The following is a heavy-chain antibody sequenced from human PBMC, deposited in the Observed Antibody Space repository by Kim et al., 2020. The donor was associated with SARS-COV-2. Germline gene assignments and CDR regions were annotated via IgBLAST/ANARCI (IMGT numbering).Heavy chain of an antibody. CDR2: ISAYNGNT. CDR3: ARGFCSGGRCYDNYYYYGMDV. Sequence: ASVKVSCKASGYTFTSYGISWVRQAPGQGLEWMGWISAYNGNTNYAQKLQGRVTMTTDTSTSTAYMELRSLRSDDTAVYYCARGFCSGGRCYDNYYYYGMDVWGQGTTVTVSS. D-gene: IGHD2-15*01. CDR1: GYTFTSYG. J-gene: IGHJ6*02. V-gene: IGHV1-18*01.